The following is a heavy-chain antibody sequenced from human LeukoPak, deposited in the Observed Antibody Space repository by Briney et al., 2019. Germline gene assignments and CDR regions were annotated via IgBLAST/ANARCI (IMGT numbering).Heavy chain of an antibody. CDR2: INHSGST. V-gene: IGHV4-34*01. J-gene: IGHJ2*01. Sequence: GSLRLSCAASGFTFSSYGMHWVRQPPGKGLEWIGEINHSGSTNYNPSLKSRVTISVDTSKNQFSLKLSSVTAADTAVYYCARGLTDDFWSGYYTGIWYFDLWGRGTLVTVSS. CDR3: ARGLTDDFWSGYYTGIWYFDL. D-gene: IGHD3-3*01. CDR1: GFTFSSYG.